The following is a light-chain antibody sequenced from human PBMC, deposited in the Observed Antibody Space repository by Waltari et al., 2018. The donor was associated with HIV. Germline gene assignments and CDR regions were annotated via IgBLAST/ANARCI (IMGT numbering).Light chain of an antibody. CDR2: DDN. Sequence: QSVLTQPPSVSAAPGQTVTISCFVSTPTLGRRFVSWYQRLPGTAPKLLIYDDNERPSGIPDRFSASRSGTSATLGIAGLQTGDEADYYCVTWDHSLGAVVFGGGTKLTVL. J-gene: IGLJ3*02. V-gene: IGLV1-51*01. CDR1: TPTLGRRF. CDR3: VTWDHSLGAVV.